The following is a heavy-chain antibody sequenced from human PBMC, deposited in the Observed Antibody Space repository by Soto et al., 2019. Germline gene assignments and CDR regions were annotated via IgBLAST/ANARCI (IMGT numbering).Heavy chain of an antibody. CDR3: ARLSGCSSTSCDTHMDV. J-gene: IGHJ6*02. Sequence: GESLKISCKGSGYSFTSYWIGWVRQMPGKGLEWMGIIYPGDSDTRYSPSFQGQVTISADKSISTAYLQWSSLKASDTAMYYCARLSGCSSTSCDTHMDVWGQGTTVTVSS. CDR1: GYSFTSYW. CDR2: IYPGDSDT. V-gene: IGHV5-51*01. D-gene: IGHD2-2*02.